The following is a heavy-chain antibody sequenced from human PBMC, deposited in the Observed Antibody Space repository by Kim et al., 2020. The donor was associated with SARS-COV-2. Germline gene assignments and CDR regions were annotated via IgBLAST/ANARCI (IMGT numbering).Heavy chain of an antibody. CDR3: ARDIRYFDWLLYSGRYYYYGMDV. D-gene: IGHD3-9*01. Sequence: ASVKVSCKAXXYTXTXYDINWVXQATGQGLEWMGWMNPNSGNTGYAQKFQGRVTMTRNTSISTAYMELSSLRSEDTAVYYCARDIRYFDWLLYSGRYYYYGMDVWGQGTTVTVSS. V-gene: IGHV1-8*01. CDR1: XYTXTXYD. J-gene: IGHJ6*02. CDR2: MNPNSGNT.